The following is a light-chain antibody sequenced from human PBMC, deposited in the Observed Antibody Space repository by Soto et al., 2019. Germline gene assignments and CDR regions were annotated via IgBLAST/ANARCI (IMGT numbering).Light chain of an antibody. Sequence: QSVLTQPPSASGTPGQRVTISCSGSDSNIGSENVNWYQQVPGTAPKLLIYANNQRPSGVPDRFSVSKSGTSASLAIGGLQSEDEADYYCAAWDDSLKGRVFGGGTKVTV. CDR2: ANN. V-gene: IGLV1-44*01. CDR1: DSNIGSEN. J-gene: IGLJ3*02. CDR3: AAWDDSLKGRV.